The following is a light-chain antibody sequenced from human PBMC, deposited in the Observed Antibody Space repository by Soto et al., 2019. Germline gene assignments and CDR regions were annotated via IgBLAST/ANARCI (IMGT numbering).Light chain of an antibody. V-gene: IGKV1-39*01. J-gene: IGKJ2*01. Sequence: DVQMTQSPSSLSASVGDRFSIACRASQNINTFLHWYQQKPGKAPKLLVYASSSLQNGVPSRFSGRGSGTDFTLTIFSLQPDDFGIYYCQQTYISPHTFGQGTKVDIK. CDR3: QQTYISPHT. CDR1: QNINTF. CDR2: ASS.